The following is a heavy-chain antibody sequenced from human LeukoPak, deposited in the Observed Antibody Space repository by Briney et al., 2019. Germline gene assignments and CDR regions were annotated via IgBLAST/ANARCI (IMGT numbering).Heavy chain of an antibody. Sequence: PGGSLRLSCAASGFTFSSYWMSWVRQAPGKGLEWVANIKQDGSEKYYVDSVKGRFTISRDNAKNSLYLQMNSLGAEDTAVYYCAREKSYCSSTSCYPDWFDPWGQGTLVTVSS. CDR3: AREKSYCSSTSCYPDWFDP. CDR1: GFTFSSYW. D-gene: IGHD2-2*01. CDR2: IKQDGSEK. J-gene: IGHJ5*02. V-gene: IGHV3-7*01.